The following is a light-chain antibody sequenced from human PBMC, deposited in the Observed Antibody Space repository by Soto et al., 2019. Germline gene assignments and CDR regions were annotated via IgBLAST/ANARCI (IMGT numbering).Light chain of an antibody. CDR1: QGLGVW. CDR2: GAS. V-gene: IGKV1-12*01. Sequence: DIQMTQSPSSVSASVGDRVTITCRASQGLGVWLGWYQQKPGKAPQLLIFGASGLQTGVPARFSGSGSGTDFTLTSSSLQPEDFATYDCQQAYSFPLTFGGGTKVEIK. CDR3: QQAYSFPLT. J-gene: IGKJ4*01.